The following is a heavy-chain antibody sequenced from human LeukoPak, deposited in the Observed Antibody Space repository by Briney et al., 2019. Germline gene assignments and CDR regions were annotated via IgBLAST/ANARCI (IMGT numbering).Heavy chain of an antibody. D-gene: IGHD3-9*01. V-gene: IGHV4-59*01. CDR2: IFCGRSGST. CDR3: ARGDVLTP. Sequence: SETLSLTCTVSSGSLSNYYWNWIRQPPGKGLEWLGYIFCGRSGSTNYNPSLKSHVTISVHTSKNQFSLKLTSLTAGDRVGYYCARGDVLTPWGQGTLVTASS. J-gene: IGHJ4*02. CDR1: SGSLSNYY.